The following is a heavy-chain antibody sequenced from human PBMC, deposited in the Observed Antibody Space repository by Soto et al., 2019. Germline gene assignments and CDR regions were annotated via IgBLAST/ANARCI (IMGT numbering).Heavy chain of an antibody. CDR1: GGSVSSGSYY. Sequence: NPSETLSLTCTVSGGSVSSGSYYWSWIRQPPGKGLEWIGYIYYSGSTNYNPSLKSRVTISVDTSKNQFYLKLSSVTAADTAVYYCARDQKLGGLIFYYYVSSCYFDWGQGTLVTVFS. CDR3: ARDQKLGGLIFYYYVSSCYFD. V-gene: IGHV4-61*01. CDR2: IYYSGST. J-gene: IGHJ4*02. D-gene: IGHD3-22*01.